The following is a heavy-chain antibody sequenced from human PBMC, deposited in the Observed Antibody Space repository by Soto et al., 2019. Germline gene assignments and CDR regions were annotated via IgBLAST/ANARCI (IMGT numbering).Heavy chain of an antibody. J-gene: IGHJ4*02. D-gene: IGHD1-20*01. CDR3: ARGSRYNWNQSPPDS. CDR2: ISYDGSNK. CDR1: GFTFKTYT. Sequence: GGSLRLSCAASGFTFKTYTFHWGRQPPGKGLEWVAVISYDGSNKYYTDSVKGRFTVSRDNSKSTLFLQMNSLTPEDTAVYYCARGSRYNWNQSPPDSWGQGTLVTVSS. V-gene: IGHV3-30-3*01.